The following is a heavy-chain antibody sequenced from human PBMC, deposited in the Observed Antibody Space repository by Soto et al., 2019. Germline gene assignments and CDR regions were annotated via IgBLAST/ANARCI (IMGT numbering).Heavy chain of an antibody. Sequence: QVQLQESGPGLVKPSQTLSLTCTVSGGSISSGDDFWTWIRQPPGKGLEWIGYIYYSGSTYYNPSLKSRLTMSVDTSKTQFSRKLSSVTAADTAVYYCARDRAKWKDYYYYGMDVWGQGTTVTVSS. J-gene: IGHJ6*02. CDR2: IYYSGST. D-gene: IGHD1-20*01. CDR3: ARDRAKWKDYYYYGMDV. CDR1: GGSISSGDDF. V-gene: IGHV4-30-4*01.